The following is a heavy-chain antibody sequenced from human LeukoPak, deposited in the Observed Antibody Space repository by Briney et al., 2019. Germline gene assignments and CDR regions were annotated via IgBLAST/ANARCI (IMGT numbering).Heavy chain of an antibody. CDR2: IWTDGTGK. Sequence: GRSLRLSCATSGFTFSSYGMDWVRQAPGKGLEWVAVIWTDGTGKYYADSVKGRFTISRDNSGNTLYLQMNSLTAEDTAVYYCATERSGYGYAFDYWGQGSLVTVSS. CDR3: ATERSGYGYAFDY. D-gene: IGHD3-16*01. J-gene: IGHJ4*02. V-gene: IGHV3-33*03. CDR1: GFTFSSYG.